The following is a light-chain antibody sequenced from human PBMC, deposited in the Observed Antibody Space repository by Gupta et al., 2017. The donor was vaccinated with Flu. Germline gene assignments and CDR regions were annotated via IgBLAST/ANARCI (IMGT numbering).Light chain of an antibody. CDR2: LGS. Sequence: DIVMTQSPLSLPVTPGEPASISCRSSQSLLHSNGYNYFDWYLQKPGQSPQLLIYLGSNRASGVPDRFSGSGSGTDFTLKISRVEADDVGVYYCMQALQTPWMFGQGTRVEIK. CDR3: MQALQTPWM. CDR1: QSLLHSNGYNY. V-gene: IGKV2-28*01. J-gene: IGKJ1*01.